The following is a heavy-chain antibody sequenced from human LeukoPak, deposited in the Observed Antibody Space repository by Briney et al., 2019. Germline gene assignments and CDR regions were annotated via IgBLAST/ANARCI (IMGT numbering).Heavy chain of an antibody. V-gene: IGHV4-39*07. CDR3: ARGDSSSWYGYY. D-gene: IGHD6-13*01. Sequence: SETLSLTRTVSGGSISSSSYYWGWIRQPPGKGLEWIGSIYYSGSTYYNPSLKSRVTISVDTSKNQFSLKLSSVTAADTAVYYCARGDSSSWYGYYWGQGTLVTVSS. CDR1: GGSISSSSYY. CDR2: IYYSGST. J-gene: IGHJ4*02.